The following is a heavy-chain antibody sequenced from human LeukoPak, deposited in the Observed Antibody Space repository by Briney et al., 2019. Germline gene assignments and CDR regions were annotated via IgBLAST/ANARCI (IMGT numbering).Heavy chain of an antibody. Sequence: PSETLSLTCTVSGGSISNYYWSWIRQPPGKGLEWIGYIYYSGITNYNPSLKSRVTISVDTSKNQFSLKLSSVTAADTAVYYCARDSGATDYWGQGTLVTVSS. CDR1: GGSISNYY. CDR2: IYYSGIT. J-gene: IGHJ4*02. D-gene: IGHD3-10*01. V-gene: IGHV4-59*01. CDR3: ARDSGATDY.